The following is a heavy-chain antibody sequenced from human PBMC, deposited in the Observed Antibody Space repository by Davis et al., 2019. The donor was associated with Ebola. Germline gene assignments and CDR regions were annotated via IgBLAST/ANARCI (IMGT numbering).Heavy chain of an antibody. Sequence: GESLKISCAASGFTFSSYAMSWVRQAPGKGLEWVSAISGSGGSTYYADSVKGRFTISRDNSKNTLYLQMNSLRAEDTALYYCAKDEGKDLLLYRFHYWGQGTLVTVSS. CDR2: ISGSGGST. V-gene: IGHV3-23*01. CDR1: GFTFSSYA. D-gene: IGHD2-2*02. CDR3: AKDEGKDLLLYRFHY. J-gene: IGHJ4*02.